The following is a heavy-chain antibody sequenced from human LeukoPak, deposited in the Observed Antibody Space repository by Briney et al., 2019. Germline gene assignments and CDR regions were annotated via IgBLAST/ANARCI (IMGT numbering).Heavy chain of an antibody. CDR1: GFTFSGYA. V-gene: IGHV3-23*01. CDR3: AKGSAVTPGYFDC. D-gene: IGHD6-19*01. J-gene: IGHJ4*02. Sequence: PGGSLRLSCAASGFTFSGYAMSWVRQAPGKGLEWVSAISGSGGSTYYADSVKGRFTISRDNSKNTLYLQMNSLRAEDTAVYYCAKGSAVTPGYFDCWGQGTLVTVSS. CDR2: ISGSGGST.